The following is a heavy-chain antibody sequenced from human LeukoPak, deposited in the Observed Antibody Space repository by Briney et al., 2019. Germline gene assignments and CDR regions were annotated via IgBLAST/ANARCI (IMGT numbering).Heavy chain of an antibody. J-gene: IGHJ4*02. CDR3: ARGWYRGGNYPPLTDY. V-gene: IGHV1-18*01. Sequence: ASVKVSCKASGYTFTSYGISWVRQAPGQGLEWMGWISAYNGNTNYAQKLQGRVTMTTDTSTSTAYMELRSLRSDDTAVYYCARGWYRGGNYPPLTDYWGQGTLVTVS. CDR2: ISAYNGNT. CDR1: GYTFTSYG. D-gene: IGHD4-23*01.